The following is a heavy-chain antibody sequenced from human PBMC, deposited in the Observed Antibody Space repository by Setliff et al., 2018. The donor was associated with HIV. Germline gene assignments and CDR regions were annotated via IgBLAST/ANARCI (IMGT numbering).Heavy chain of an antibody. CDR3: TGSVLQFFGVVVVFDF. Sequence: AGVKVSCKASGDTFTDYYFHRLRQAPGQGLEWMGRINPNSGGTNYAQKFRGRVTMTRDTSISTVYMELSSLTSDDTAVYYCTGSVLQFFGVVVVFDFLGQGTLVTVSS. D-gene: IGHD3-3*01. CDR2: INPNSGGT. V-gene: IGHV1-2*06. CDR1: GDTFTDYY. J-gene: IGHJ4*02.